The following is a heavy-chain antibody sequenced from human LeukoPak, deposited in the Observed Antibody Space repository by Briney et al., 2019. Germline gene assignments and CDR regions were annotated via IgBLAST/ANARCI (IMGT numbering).Heavy chain of an antibody. Sequence: PSETLSLTRTVSGGSISSGGYYWSWIRQHPGKGLEWIGYIYYSGSTYYNPSLKSRVTISVDTSKNQFSLKLSSVTAADTAVYYCARVTYSSSSPFDYWGQGTLVTVSS. CDR1: GGSISSGGYY. CDR2: IYYSGST. D-gene: IGHD6-6*01. V-gene: IGHV4-31*03. J-gene: IGHJ4*02. CDR3: ARVTYSSSSPFDY.